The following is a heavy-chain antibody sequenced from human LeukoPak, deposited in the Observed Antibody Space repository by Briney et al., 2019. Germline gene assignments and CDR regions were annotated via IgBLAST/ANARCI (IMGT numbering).Heavy chain of an antibody. CDR1: GGSFSGNY. CDR2: INHSGST. J-gene: IGHJ6*03. D-gene: IGHD1-26*01. Sequence: SETLSLTCAVYGGSFSGNYWSWIRQPPGKGLEWIGEINHSGSTNYNPSLKSRVTISVDTSKNQFSLKLSSVTAADTAVYSCAITKWELPYYYYYMDVWGKGTTVTVSS. V-gene: IGHV4-34*01. CDR3: AITKWELPYYYYYMDV.